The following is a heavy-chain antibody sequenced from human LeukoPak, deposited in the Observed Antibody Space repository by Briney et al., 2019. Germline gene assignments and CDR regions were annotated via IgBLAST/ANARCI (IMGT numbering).Heavy chain of an antibody. CDR1: GGTFTSYD. Sequence: ASVKVSCKASGGTFTSYDINWVRQATGQGLEWMGWMNPNSGNTGYAQKFQGRVTITRNTSISTAYMELSSLRSEDTAVYYCARAKVGATKECWFDPWGQGTLVTVSS. J-gene: IGHJ5*02. V-gene: IGHV1-8*03. CDR3: ARAKVGATKECWFDP. CDR2: MNPNSGNT. D-gene: IGHD1-26*01.